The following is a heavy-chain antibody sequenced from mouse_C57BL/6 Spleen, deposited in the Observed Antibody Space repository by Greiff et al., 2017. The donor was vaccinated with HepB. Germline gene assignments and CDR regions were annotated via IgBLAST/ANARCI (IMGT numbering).Heavy chain of an antibody. D-gene: IGHD1-1*01. CDR3: ARQTTVVGY. V-gene: IGHV1-59*01. J-gene: IGHJ3*01. CDR1: GYTFTSYW. CDR2: IDPSDSYT. Sequence: QVQLQQPGAELVRPGTSVKLSCKASGYTFTSYWMHWVKQRPGQGLEWIGVIDPSDSYTNYNQKFKGKATLTVDTSSSTAYMRLSSLTSEDSAVYYCARQTTVVGYWGQGTLVTVSA.